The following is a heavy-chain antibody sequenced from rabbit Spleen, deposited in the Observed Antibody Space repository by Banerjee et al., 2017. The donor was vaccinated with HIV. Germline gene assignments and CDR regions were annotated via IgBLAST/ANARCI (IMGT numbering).Heavy chain of an antibody. J-gene: IGHJ3*01. V-gene: IGHV1S45*01. CDR3: ARDTGSSFSSYGMDL. D-gene: IGHD8-1*01. CDR2: IDTNDGDT. Sequence: EESGGGLVQPERSLTLTCTVSGFSFSSNWICWVRQAPGKGLEWIACIDTNDGDTDYANWPKGRFTISKTSSTTVTLQMTSLTAADTATYFCARDTGSSFSSYGMDLWGQGTLVTVS. CDR1: GFSFSSNW.